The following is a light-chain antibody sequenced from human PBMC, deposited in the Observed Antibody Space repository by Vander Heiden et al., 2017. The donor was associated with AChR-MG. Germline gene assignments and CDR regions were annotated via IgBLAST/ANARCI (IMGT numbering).Light chain of an antibody. J-gene: IGLJ2*01. CDR3: AAWDDSLNGVV. CDR2: SNN. Sequence: QSVLTQPPSASGTPGQRVTISCSGSSSNIGRNTVNWYQQLPGTAPKLLIYSNNQRPSGVPDRFSGSKSGTSASLAIGELQSEDEADYYCAAWDDSLNGVVFGGGTKLTVL. V-gene: IGLV1-44*01. CDR1: SSNIGRNT.